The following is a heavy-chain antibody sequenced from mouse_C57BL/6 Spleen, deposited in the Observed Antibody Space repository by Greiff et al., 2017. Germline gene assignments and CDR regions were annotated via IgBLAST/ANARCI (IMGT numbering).Heavy chain of an antibody. J-gene: IGHJ4*01. CDR3: TCHDGFLYYAMDY. Sequence: EVKVEESGGGLVQPGGSMKLSCVASGFTFSNYWMNWVRQSPEKGLEWVAQIILKSDNYATHYAESVKGRFTITRDDSKSSVYLQMNNLRAEDTGIYYCTCHDGFLYYAMDYRGQGTSVTFSS. D-gene: IGHD2-3*01. V-gene: IGHV6-3*01. CDR2: IILKSDNYAT. CDR1: GFTFSNYW.